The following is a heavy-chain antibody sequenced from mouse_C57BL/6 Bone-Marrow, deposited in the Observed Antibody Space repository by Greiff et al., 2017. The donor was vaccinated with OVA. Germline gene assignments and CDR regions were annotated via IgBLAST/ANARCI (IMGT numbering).Heavy chain of an antibody. Sequence: QVQLQQSGAELVKPGASVKMSCKASGYTFTSYWITWVKQRPGQGLEWIGDIYPGSGSTNYNEKFKSKATLTVDTSSSTAYMQLSSLTSEDSAVYYCARETGTRSMIDAMDYWGQGTSVTVSS. J-gene: IGHJ4*01. D-gene: IGHD2-3*01. CDR1: GYTFTSYW. CDR3: ARETGTRSMIDAMDY. CDR2: IYPGSGST. V-gene: IGHV1-55*01.